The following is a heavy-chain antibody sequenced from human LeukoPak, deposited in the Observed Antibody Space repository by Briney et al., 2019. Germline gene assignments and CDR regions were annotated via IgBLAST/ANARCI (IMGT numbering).Heavy chain of an antibody. J-gene: IGHJ4*02. CDR3: ARDRDPSSRTYFDY. CDR1: GFTFSSSA. D-gene: IGHD6-13*01. Sequence: GGSLRLSCAASGFTFSSSAMSWVRQVPGKGLEWVSVIYSGGSTYYADSVKGRFTISRDNSKNTLYLQMNSLRAEDTAVYYCARDRDPSSRTYFDYWGQGTLVTVSS. V-gene: IGHV3-53*01. CDR2: IYSGGST.